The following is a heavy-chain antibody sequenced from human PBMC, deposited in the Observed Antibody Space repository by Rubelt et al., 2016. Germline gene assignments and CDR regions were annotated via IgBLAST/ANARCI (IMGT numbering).Heavy chain of an antibody. V-gene: IGHV1-46*01. D-gene: IGHD3-22*01. CDR2: INHSAGST. CDR3: ARVYDSSDTYYFDY. Sequence: QVQLVQSGAEVKKPGASVKVSCKASGYTFTSYYMHWVSQAPGQGLAWMGIINHSAGSTSYAQRFQGRVTMTRDTSTSIVYRELSSLRSEETAVYYCARVYDSSDTYYFDYGGQGTLVTVSS. CDR1: GYTFTSYY. J-gene: IGHJ4*02.